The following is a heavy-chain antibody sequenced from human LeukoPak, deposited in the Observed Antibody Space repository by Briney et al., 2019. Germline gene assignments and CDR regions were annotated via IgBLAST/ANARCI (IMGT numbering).Heavy chain of an antibody. Sequence: ASVKVSCRASGYTFTSYDFNWVRQDTGQRPEWMGWMSPNSGDTGYAQKFQDRVTMTRNTSISTAYMELSSLRSDDTAVYYCARGPPNWGYDYWGPGTLVTVSS. CDR2: MSPNSGDT. CDR3: ARGPPNWGYDY. V-gene: IGHV1-8*01. D-gene: IGHD7-27*01. J-gene: IGHJ4*02. CDR1: GYTFTSYD.